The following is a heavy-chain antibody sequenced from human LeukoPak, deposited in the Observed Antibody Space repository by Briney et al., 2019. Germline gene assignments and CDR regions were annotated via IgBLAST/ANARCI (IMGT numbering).Heavy chain of an antibody. D-gene: IGHD2-8*01. CDR3: ARKDIVLMVYAMPNFDY. CDR1: GFTFSSYW. CDR2: IKQDGREK. V-gene: IGHV3-7*01. J-gene: IGHJ4*02. Sequence: SGGSLRLSCAASGFTFSSYWMSWVRQAPGKGLEWVANIKQDGREKYYVDSVKGRFTISRDNAKNSLYLQMNSLRAEDTAVYYCARKDIVLMVYAMPNFDYWGQGTLVTVSS.